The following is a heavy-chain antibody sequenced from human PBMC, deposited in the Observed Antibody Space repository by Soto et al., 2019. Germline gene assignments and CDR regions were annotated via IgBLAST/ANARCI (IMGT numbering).Heavy chain of an antibody. CDR3: ARVESEQQLEYYYYGMDV. CDR2: INPSGGST. V-gene: IGHV1-46*01. D-gene: IGHD6-13*01. J-gene: IGHJ6*02. CDR1: GYTFTSYG. Sequence: ASVKVSCKASGYTFTSYGISWVRQAPGQGLEWMGIINPSGGSTSYAQKFQGRVTMTRDTSTSTVYMELSSLRSEDTAVYYCARVESEQQLEYYYYGMDVWGQGTTVTVSS.